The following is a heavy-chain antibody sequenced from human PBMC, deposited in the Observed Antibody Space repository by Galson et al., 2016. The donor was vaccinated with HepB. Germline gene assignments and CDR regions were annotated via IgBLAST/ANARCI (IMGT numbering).Heavy chain of an antibody. CDR3: SKERGTVVDALDY. D-gene: IGHD4-23*01. J-gene: IGHJ4*01. CDR1: GFTFSSYA. CDR2: ISGGGGNT. Sequence: SLRLSCAASGFTFSSYAMSWVRQAPGKGLEWVSAISGGGGNTFYADSVKGRFTISRDNSKNTLYLQMSSLTAEDTAVYYWSKERGTVVDALDYWGQGTLVTVSS. V-gene: IGHV3-23*01.